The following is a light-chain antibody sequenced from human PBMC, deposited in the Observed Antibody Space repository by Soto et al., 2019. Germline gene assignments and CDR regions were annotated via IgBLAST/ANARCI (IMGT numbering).Light chain of an antibody. CDR1: KNDIGVYDF. V-gene: IGLV2-8*01. J-gene: IGLJ1*01. CDR2: EVV. CDR3: KSYAGSNTYV. Sequence: QSALTQPPSASGTPGQSVTISCTGTKNDIGVYDFVSWYQHHPGKAPRLIIYEVVQRPSGVPDRFSGSKSGNTASLTVSGLQAADEDDYFCKSYAGSNTYVFGSGTKVT.